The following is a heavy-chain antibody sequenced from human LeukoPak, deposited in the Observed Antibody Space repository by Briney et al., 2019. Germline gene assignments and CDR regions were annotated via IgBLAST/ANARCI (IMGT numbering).Heavy chain of an antibody. CDR3: ARAPYYYDSSGYYYVFDY. V-gene: IGHV4-59*01. CDR1: GGSISSYY. CDR2: IYYSGST. D-gene: IGHD3-22*01. Sequence: PSETLSLTCTVSGGSISSYYWSWIRQPPGKGLEWIGYIYYSGSTNYNPSLKSRVTISVDTSKNQFSLKLSSVTAADTAVYYCARAPYYYDSSGYYYVFDYWGQGALVTVSS. J-gene: IGHJ4*02.